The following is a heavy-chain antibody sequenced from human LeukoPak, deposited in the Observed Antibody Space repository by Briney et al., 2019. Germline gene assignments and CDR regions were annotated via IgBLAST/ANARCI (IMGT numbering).Heavy chain of an antibody. J-gene: IGHJ3*01. CDR2: ISGHNGNT. CDR1: DYTFSNYG. Sequence: GASVKVSCKTSDYTFSNYGITWVRQAPGQGLERMGWISGHNGNTNYAQRFQGRVTITTDTSTSTAYMELRSLESDDTAMYYCARASGEGRMAGPTLRGDFDVWGQGTMVTVSS. V-gene: IGHV1-18*01. CDR3: ARASGEGRMAGPTLRGDFDV. D-gene: IGHD1-1*01.